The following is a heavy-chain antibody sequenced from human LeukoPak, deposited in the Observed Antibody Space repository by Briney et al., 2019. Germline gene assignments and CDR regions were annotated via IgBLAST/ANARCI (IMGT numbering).Heavy chain of an antibody. V-gene: IGHV4-31*03. D-gene: IGHD2-2*01. J-gene: IGHJ4*02. CDR2: VFYSGST. Sequence: PSQTLSLTCTVSGGSINSGDYYWAWVRQHPGKGLEWIGYVFYSGSTYYNPSLKSRVTISVDTSKNQFSLKLSSVTAADTAVYYCARAEDIVVVPAYYFDYWGQGTLVTVSS. CDR3: ARAEDIVVVPAYYFDY. CDR1: GGSINSGDYY.